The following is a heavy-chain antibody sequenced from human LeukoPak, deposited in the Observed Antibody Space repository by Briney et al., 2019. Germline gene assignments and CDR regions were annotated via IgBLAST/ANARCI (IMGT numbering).Heavy chain of an antibody. J-gene: IGHJ4*02. V-gene: IGHV3-23*01. D-gene: IGHD6-19*01. CDR1: GFTFSSYA. CDR3: AKRRAAGIAVTGDLDY. Sequence: PAGSLRLSCAASGFTFSSYAMSWVSQAPGKGLEWVSVISGSGGSTYYADSVKGRFTISRDNSKNTLYLQMNSLRAEDTAVYYCAKRRAAGIAVTGDLDYWGQGTLVTVSS. CDR2: ISGSGGST.